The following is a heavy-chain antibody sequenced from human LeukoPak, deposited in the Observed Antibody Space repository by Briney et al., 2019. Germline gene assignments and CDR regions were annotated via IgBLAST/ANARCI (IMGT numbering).Heavy chain of an antibody. V-gene: IGHV1-8*01. D-gene: IGHD2-15*01. Sequence: ASVKVSCKASGYTFTSYDINWVRQATGQGLEWMGWMNPNSGNTGYAQKFQGRVTMTRNTSISTAYMELRSLRSDDTAVYYCARRLGYCSGGSCYAYDYWGQGTLVTVSS. CDR1: GYTFTSYD. J-gene: IGHJ4*02. CDR3: ARRLGYCSGGSCYAYDY. CDR2: MNPNSGNT.